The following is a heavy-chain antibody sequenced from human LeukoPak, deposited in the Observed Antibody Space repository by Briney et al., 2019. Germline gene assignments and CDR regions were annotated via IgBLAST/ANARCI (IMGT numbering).Heavy chain of an antibody. CDR3: ARDSPYSSSSLGFDF. D-gene: IGHD6-13*01. J-gene: IGHJ4*02. Sequence: KPGASVKVSCKASGYKFTCFGVSWVRQAPGQWLQWMGWISGYNGNTNFAQKFQGRVTMTTDTSTSTAYMELRSLRSDDTAVYYCARDSPYSSSSLGFDFWGQGTLVTVSS. V-gene: IGHV1-18*01. CDR1: GYKFTCFG. CDR2: ISGYNGNT.